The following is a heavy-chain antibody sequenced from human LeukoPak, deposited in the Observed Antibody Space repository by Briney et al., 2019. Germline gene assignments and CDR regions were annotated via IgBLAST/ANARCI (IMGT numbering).Heavy chain of an antibody. J-gene: IGHJ5*02. CDR1: GYSISSGYY. V-gene: IGHV4-38-2*02. CDR3: AKNLNILLWFGERFNNWFDP. D-gene: IGHD3-10*01. CDR2: IYHSGST. Sequence: PSETLSLTCTVSGYSISSGYYWGWIRQPPGKGLEWIGSIYHSGSTYYNPSLKSRVTISVDTSKNQLSLKLSSVTAADTAVYYCAKNLNILLWFGERFNNWFDPWGQGTLVTVSS.